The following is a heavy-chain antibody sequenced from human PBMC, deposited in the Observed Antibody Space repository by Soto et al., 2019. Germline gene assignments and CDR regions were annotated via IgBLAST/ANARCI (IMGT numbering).Heavy chain of an antibody. CDR1: GGTFSSYS. V-gene: IGHV1-69*06. CDR2: IIPIFGTA. J-gene: IGHJ4*02. Sequence: SVKVSCKASGGTFSSYSISWVRQAPGQGLEWMGGIIPIFGTANYAQKFQGRVTITADKSTSTAYMELSSLRSEDTAVYYCARSRYYYDSSGLDYWGQGTLVTVSS. D-gene: IGHD3-22*01. CDR3: ARSRYYYDSSGLDY.